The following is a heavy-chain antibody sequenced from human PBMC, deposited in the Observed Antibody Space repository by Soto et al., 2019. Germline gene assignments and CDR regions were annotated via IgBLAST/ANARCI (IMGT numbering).Heavy chain of an antibody. V-gene: IGHV3-72*01. J-gene: IGHJ4*02. CDR3: TRRAPSRAFDF. CDR1: GLTFSDHN. CDR2: TRGKANSYTT. Sequence: GGSLRLSCVASGLTFSDHNIDWVRQAPGKGLEWVGRTRGKANSYTTDYAASVKGRFTISRDDSKNSAFLQMNSLKTEDTALYYCTRRAPSRAFDFWGQGTPVTVSS.